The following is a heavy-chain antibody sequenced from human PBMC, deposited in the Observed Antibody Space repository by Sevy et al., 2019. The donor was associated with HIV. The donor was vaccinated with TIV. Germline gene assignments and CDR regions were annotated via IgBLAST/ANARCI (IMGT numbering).Heavy chain of an antibody. CDR1: GGTFSSYA. Sequence: SVKVSCKASGGTFSSYAISWVRQAPGQGLEWMGGIIPIFGTANYAQKFQGRVTITADESTSTAYMELSSLRSEDTAVYYCASFSYCSSTSCYYFDYWGQGTLVTVSS. V-gene: IGHV1-69*13. J-gene: IGHJ4*02. D-gene: IGHD2-2*01. CDR3: ASFSYCSSTSCYYFDY. CDR2: IIPIFGTA.